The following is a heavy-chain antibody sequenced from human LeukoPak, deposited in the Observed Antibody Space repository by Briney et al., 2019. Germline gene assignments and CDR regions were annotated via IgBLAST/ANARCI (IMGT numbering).Heavy chain of an antibody. D-gene: IGHD6-13*01. CDR1: GFTFSSYA. J-gene: IGHJ4*02. Sequence: GGVLRLSCAASGFTFSSYAMRWVRQAPGQGLEGVAVISYDGSNKYYADSVKGRFTISRDNSKNTLYLQMNSLRAEDTAVYYCAKDAAAGTRPYYSDYWGQGTLVTVSS. CDR3: AKDAAAGTRPYYSDY. V-gene: IGHV3-30*04. CDR2: ISYDGSNK.